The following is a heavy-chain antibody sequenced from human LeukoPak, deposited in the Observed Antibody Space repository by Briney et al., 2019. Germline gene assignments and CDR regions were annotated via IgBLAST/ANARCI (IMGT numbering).Heavy chain of an antibody. J-gene: IGHJ3*02. CDR1: GVSISSGDYY. Sequence: SETLSLTCTVSGVSISSGDYYWTWIRQPPGKGLEWIGYIYDNGRTDFNPSLKSRVTISVDTSKNQFSLKLSSVTAADTAVYYCARLSGYSYGKYRFDAFDIWGQGTMVTASS. V-gene: IGHV4-30-2*01. D-gene: IGHD5-18*01. CDR2: IYDNGRT. CDR3: ARLSGYSYGKYRFDAFDI.